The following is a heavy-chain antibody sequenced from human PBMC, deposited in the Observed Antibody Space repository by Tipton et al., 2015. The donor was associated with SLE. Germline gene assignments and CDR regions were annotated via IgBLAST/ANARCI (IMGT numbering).Heavy chain of an antibody. V-gene: IGHV4-4*02. CDR1: SGSISSSNW. CDR2: IHHSGST. CDR3: AKDYNHDNADYN. D-gene: IGHD4-17*01. J-gene: IGHJ4*02. Sequence: TLSLTCAVSSGSISSSNWWSWVRQPPGKGLEWIGEIHHSGSTNSNPSLKSRVTISVDKSKNQFSLKLSSVTVADTAVYYCAKDYNHDNADYNWGQGTLVIVSS.